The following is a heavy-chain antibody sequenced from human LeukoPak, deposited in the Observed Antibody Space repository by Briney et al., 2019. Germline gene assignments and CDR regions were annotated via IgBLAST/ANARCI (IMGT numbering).Heavy chain of an antibody. CDR1: GFTFSSYS. CDR3: ARAGGCSSTSGYAFDY. Sequence: RGSLPLSRAASGFTFSSYSMNWVRQAPGKGLEWVSSISSSSSYIYYADSVKGRFTISRDNAKNSLYLQMNSLRAEDTAVYYCARAGGCSSTSGYAFDYWGQGTLPTASS. V-gene: IGHV3-21*01. J-gene: IGHJ4*02. D-gene: IGHD2-2*01. CDR2: ISSSSSYI.